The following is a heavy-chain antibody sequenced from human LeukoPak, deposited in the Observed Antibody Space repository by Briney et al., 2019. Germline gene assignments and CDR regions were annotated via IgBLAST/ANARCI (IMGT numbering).Heavy chain of an antibody. CDR1: GGSFSGYY. D-gene: IGHD5-12*01. J-gene: IGHJ4*02. CDR3: ARFPTRAYSGYDWDFDY. CDR2: INHSGST. V-gene: IGHV4-34*01. Sequence: PSETLSLTCAVYGGSFSGYYWSWIRQPPGKGLEWIGEINHSGSTNYNPSLKSRVTISVDTSKNQFSLKLSSVTAAATAVYYCARFPTRAYSGYDWDFDYWGQGTLVTVSS.